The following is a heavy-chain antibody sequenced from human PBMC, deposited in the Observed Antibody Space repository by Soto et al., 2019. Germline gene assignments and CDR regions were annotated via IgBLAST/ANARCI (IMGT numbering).Heavy chain of an antibody. Sequence: GGSLRLSCAASGFTFSSYGMHWVRQAPGKGLEWVAVISYDGSNKYYADSVKGRFTISRDNSKNTLYLQMNSLRAEDTAVYYCAKAPPCHDYDILTGYYIPCYYYYGMDVWGQGTTVTVSS. CDR3: AKAPPCHDYDILTGYYIPCYYYYGMDV. V-gene: IGHV3-30*18. J-gene: IGHJ6*02. CDR2: ISYDGSNK. CDR1: GFTFSSYG. D-gene: IGHD3-9*01.